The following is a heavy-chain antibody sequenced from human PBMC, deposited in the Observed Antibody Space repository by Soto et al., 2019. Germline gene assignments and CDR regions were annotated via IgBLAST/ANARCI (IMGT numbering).Heavy chain of an antibody. CDR1: GFTFSSYW. Sequence: PGGSLRLSCAASGFTFSSYWMSWVRQAPGKGLEWVANIKQDGSEKYYVDSVKGRFTISRDNAKNSLYLQMNSLRAEDTAVYYCARDRGYCSGGSCFYDAFDIWGQGTMVTVSS. CDR3: ARDRGYCSGGSCFYDAFDI. V-gene: IGHV3-7*01. J-gene: IGHJ3*02. CDR2: IKQDGSEK. D-gene: IGHD2-15*01.